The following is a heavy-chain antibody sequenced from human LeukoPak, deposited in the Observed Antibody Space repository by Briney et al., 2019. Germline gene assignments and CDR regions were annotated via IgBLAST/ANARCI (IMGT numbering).Heavy chain of an antibody. J-gene: IGHJ2*01. D-gene: IGHD4-17*01. CDR2: INHSGNT. CDR1: GGSFSDFH. CDR3: ARGKVTRDWYFDL. Sequence: SETLSLTCTVYGGSFSDFHWSWIRLPPGKGLEWIGEINHSGNTNYNPSLKSRVTISIGTSKNQFSLKLSSATAADTAVYYCARGKVTRDWYFDLWGRGTLVTVSS. V-gene: IGHV4-34*01.